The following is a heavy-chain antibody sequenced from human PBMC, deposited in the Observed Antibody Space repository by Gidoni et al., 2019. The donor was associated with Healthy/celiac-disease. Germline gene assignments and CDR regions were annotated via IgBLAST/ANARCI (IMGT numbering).Heavy chain of an antibody. J-gene: IGHJ4*02. CDR1: GFTFDDFG. V-gene: IGHV3-20*01. D-gene: IGHD2-15*01. CDR2: ISWNGGST. Sequence: EVQLVESGGGVVRPGGSLRLSCAASGFTFDDFGMSWVRQAPGKGLEWVSGISWNGGSTGYADSVKGRCTISRDNAKNSLYLQMNSPRAEDTALYHCAREVMDCSGGSCYPYFDHWGQGTLVTVSS. CDR3: AREVMDCSGGSCYPYFDH.